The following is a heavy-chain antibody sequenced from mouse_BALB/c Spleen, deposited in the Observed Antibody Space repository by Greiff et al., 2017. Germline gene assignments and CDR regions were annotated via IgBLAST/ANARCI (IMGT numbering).Heavy chain of an antibody. CDR3: AVITTVVAGESFDY. CDR1: GYTFSSYW. Sequence: VQRVESGAELMKPGASVKISCKATGYTFSSYWIEWVKQRPGHGLEWIGEILPGSGSTNYNEKFKGKATFTADTSSNTAYMQLSSLTSEDSAVYYCAVITTVVAGESFDYWGQGTTLTVSS. CDR2: ILPGSGST. J-gene: IGHJ2*01. V-gene: IGHV1-9*01. D-gene: IGHD1-1*01.